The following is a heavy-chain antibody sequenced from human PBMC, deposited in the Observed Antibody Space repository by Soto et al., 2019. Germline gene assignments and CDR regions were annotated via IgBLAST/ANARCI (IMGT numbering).Heavy chain of an antibody. CDR2: IYYSGST. D-gene: IGHD1-1*01. V-gene: IGHV4-59*01. Sequence: SETLSLTCTVSGGSISSYYWIWIRQPPGKGLEWIGYIYYSGSTNYNPSVKSRVTISVDTAKNQFSLKMSSVTAADTVVYYCARLATRYYFDYWGQGPLVTVSS. CDR1: GGSISSYY. J-gene: IGHJ4*02. CDR3: ARLATRYYFDY.